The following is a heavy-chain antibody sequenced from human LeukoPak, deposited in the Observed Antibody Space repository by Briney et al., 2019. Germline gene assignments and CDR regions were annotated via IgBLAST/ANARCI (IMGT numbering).Heavy chain of an antibody. J-gene: IGHJ5*02. CDR2: ISAYNGNT. Sequence: ASVKVSCKASGYTFTSYGISWVRQAPGQGLEWMGWISAYNGNTNYAQNFRGRVTMTRDTSITTAYMELNRLTSDDTAVYYCVRDRPHIWFDPWGQGTLVTVSS. CDR3: VRDRPHIWFDP. CDR1: GYTFTSYG. V-gene: IGHV1-18*01.